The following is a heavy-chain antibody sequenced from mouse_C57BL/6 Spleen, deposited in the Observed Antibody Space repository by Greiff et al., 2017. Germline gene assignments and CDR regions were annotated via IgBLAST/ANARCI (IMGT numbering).Heavy chain of an antibody. CDR2: IYPGDGDT. CDR1: GYAFSSSW. Sequence: QVQLQQSGPELVKPGASVKISCKASGYAFSSSWMNWVKQRPGKGLEWIGRIYPGDGDTNYNGKFKGKATLTADKSSSTAYMQLSSLTSEDSAVYFCARSTMISYAMDYWGQGTSVTVSS. V-gene: IGHV1-82*01. J-gene: IGHJ4*01. D-gene: IGHD2-4*01. CDR3: ARSTMISYAMDY.